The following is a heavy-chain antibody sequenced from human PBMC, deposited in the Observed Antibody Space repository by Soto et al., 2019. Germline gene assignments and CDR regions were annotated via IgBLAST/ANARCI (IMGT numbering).Heavy chain of an antibody. CDR2: MYRGDDK. V-gene: IGHV2-5*02. CDR3: AHIAATGSYWDSFAF. D-gene: IGHD3-22*01. Sequence: HITLKESGPTLVKPTQTLTLTCTFSGFSLTTSGVGVGWIRQPPGKALEWLALMYRGDDKRYRPSLKRRLTITEDKSKNQVVLTMTNMDPVDTATYYCAHIAATGSYWDSFAFWGQGTLVTVSS. J-gene: IGHJ4*02. CDR1: GFSLTTSGVG.